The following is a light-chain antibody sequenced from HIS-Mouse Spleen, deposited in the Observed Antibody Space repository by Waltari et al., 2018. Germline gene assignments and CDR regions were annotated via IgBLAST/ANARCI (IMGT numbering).Light chain of an antibody. V-gene: IGLV3-10*01. CDR1: TLPKKY. J-gene: IGLJ2*01. CDR2: EDS. Sequence: SYALTQPPSVSVSPGQTARITCPGDTLPKKYASWFQQKSGQAPVLVIYEDSKRPSGIPERFSGSSSGTMATLTISGAQVEDEADYYCYSTDSSGNHRVFGGGTKLTVL. CDR3: YSTDSSGNHRV.